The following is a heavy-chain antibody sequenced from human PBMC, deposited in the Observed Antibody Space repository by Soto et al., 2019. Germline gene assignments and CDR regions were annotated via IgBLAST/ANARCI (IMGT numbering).Heavy chain of an antibody. CDR3: AIYYDSSGYPRAFDI. CDR2: IYYSGST. V-gene: IGHV4-31*03. J-gene: IGHJ3*02. Sequence: QVQLQESGPGLVKPSQTLSLTCTVSGGSISSGGYYWSWLRQHPGKGLEWIGYIYYSGSTYYNPSLKSRVTISVDTSKNQFSLKLSSVTAADTAVYYCAIYYDSSGYPRAFDIWGQGTMVTVSS. D-gene: IGHD3-22*01. CDR1: GGSISSGGYY.